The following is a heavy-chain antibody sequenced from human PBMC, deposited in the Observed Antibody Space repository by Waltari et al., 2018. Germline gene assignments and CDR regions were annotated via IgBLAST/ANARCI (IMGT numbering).Heavy chain of an antibody. CDR2: INHTGST. D-gene: IGHD3-10*01. Sequence: GEINHTGSTNYNPSLKSRVTISVDTSKNQFSLRLSSVTAADTAVYYCARDVHYGSGSYDYWGQGTLVTVSS. J-gene: IGHJ4*02. V-gene: IGHV4-34*01. CDR3: ARDVHYGSGSYDY.